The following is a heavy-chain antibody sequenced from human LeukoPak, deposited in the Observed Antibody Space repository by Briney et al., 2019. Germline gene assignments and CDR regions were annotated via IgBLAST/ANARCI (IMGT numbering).Heavy chain of an antibody. V-gene: IGHV1-2*02. J-gene: IGHJ4*02. D-gene: IGHD6-19*01. CDR2: IDPNSGGT. Sequence: GESLKISCKGSGYSFTTYWISWVRQAPGQGLEWMGWIDPNSGGTNFAQKFQGRVTMTRDTSITTAYVELSSLKSDDTAVYYCARGDIQWDYWGQGTQVAVSS. CDR1: GYSFTTYW. CDR3: ARGDIQWDY.